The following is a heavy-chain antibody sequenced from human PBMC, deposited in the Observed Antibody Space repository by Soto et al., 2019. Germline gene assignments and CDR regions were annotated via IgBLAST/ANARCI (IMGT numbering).Heavy chain of an antibody. Sequence: QITLKESGPTLVKPTQTLTLTCTFSGFSLSTSGVGVGWIRQPPGKALEWLALIYWNDDKRYAPSPKSRLTITKDTSKNQVVLTMTNMDPVDTATYYCAHSVYYYESSGYLNWFDPWGQGTLVTVSS. CDR3: AHSVYYYESSGYLNWFDP. J-gene: IGHJ5*02. D-gene: IGHD3-22*01. V-gene: IGHV2-5*01. CDR1: GFSLSTSGVG. CDR2: IYWNDDK.